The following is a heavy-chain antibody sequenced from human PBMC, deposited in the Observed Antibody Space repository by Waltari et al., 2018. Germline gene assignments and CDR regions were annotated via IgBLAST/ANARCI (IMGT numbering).Heavy chain of an antibody. D-gene: IGHD5-12*01. CDR3: ATYIGASIGTAAFDV. J-gene: IGHJ3*01. V-gene: IGHV4-39*02. CDR2: MSYNGAT. Sequence: QLQLQESGPGLGKPSETLSLTCIVSGGSITSNRHYWAWIRQPPGQGLEWIGTMSYNGATYSSPSLKSLVTVSRDTSKNHLSLKLGSVTAADTAVYYCATYIGASIGTAAFDVWGQGTMVTVSS. CDR1: GGSITSNRHY.